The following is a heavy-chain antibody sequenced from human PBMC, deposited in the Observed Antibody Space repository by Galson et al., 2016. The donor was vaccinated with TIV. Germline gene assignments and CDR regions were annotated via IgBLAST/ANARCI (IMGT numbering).Heavy chain of an antibody. CDR1: GFSFSNYA. J-gene: IGHJ4*02. V-gene: IGHV3-23*01. Sequence: SLRLSCAASGFSFSNYAMSWVRQAPGRGLEWVSGIGGSGGSPNYGDSVKGRFTISRDNSKNILYLQMNSLRAEDTAVYYCAKRPIITIFGAGSNYCDSWGQGTLVTVSS. D-gene: IGHD3-3*01. CDR2: IGGSGGSP. CDR3: AKRPIITIFGAGSNYCDS.